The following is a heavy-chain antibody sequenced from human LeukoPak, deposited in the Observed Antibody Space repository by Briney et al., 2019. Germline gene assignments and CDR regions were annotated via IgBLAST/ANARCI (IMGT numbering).Heavy chain of an antibody. CDR3: ARRRYTSGYLDY. D-gene: IGHD3-22*01. Sequence: SETLSLTCTVSGDITYYWGWIRQPPGKGLEWIGYIYYSGSTNYNPSLKSRVTISIDTSKSQFSLKLTSVTAADTAVYYCARRRYTSGYLDYWGQGTLVTVSS. CDR2: IYYSGST. J-gene: IGHJ4*02. V-gene: IGHV4-59*08. CDR1: GDITYY.